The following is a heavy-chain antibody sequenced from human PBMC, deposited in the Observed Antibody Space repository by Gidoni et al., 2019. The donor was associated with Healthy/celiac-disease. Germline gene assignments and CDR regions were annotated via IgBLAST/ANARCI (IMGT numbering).Heavy chain of an antibody. D-gene: IGHD3-22*01. CDR3: ARGPIYYYDSSGYYYFDY. CDR1: GYTFTSYG. V-gene: IGHV1-18*01. J-gene: IGHJ4*02. CDR2: ISAYNGNT. Sequence: QVQLVQSGAEVTKPGASVKVSCKASGYTFTSYGISWVRQAPGQGLEWMGWISAYNGNTNYAQKLQGRVTMTTDTSTSTAYMELRSLRSDDTAVYYCARGPIYYYDSSGYYYFDYWGQGTLVTVSS.